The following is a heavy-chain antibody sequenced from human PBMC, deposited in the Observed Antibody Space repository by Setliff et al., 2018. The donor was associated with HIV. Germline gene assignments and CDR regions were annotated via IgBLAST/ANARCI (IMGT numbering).Heavy chain of an antibody. CDR1: GFTFSDYY. Sequence: GSLRLSCVASGFTFSDYYMSWIRQAPGKGLEWIGNIYYSGSTNNNPSLKSRATISVDTSKNQFSLKLSSVTAADTAVYYCARGYPVSYYYYMDVWGKGTTVTSP. CDR2: IYYSGST. CDR3: ARGYPVSYYYYMDV. D-gene: IGHD3-16*02. J-gene: IGHJ6*03. V-gene: IGHV4-34*04.